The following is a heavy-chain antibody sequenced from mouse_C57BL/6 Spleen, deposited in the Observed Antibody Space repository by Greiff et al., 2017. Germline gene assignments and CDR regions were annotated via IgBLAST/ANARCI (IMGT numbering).Heavy chain of an antibody. CDR1: GYAFSSSW. V-gene: IGHV1-82*01. Sequence: QVQLQQSGPELVKPGASVKISCKASGYAFSSSWMHWVKQRPGKGLEWIGRIYPGDGDTNYNGKFKGKATLTADKSSSTAYMQLSSLTSEDSAVYCCASYYGSSSWYFDVWGTGTTVTVSS. CDR3: ASYYGSSSWYFDV. CDR2: IYPGDGDT. J-gene: IGHJ1*03. D-gene: IGHD1-1*01.